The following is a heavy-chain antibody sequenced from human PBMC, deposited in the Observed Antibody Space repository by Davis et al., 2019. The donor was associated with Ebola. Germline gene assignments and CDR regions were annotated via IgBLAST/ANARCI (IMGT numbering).Heavy chain of an antibody. D-gene: IGHD6-19*01. CDR1: GGTFSSYA. CDR2: INAGNGNT. J-gene: IGHJ2*01. Sequence: ASVKVSCKASGGTFSSYAISWVRQAPGQRLEWMGWINAGNGNTKYSQKFQGRVTITRDTSASTAYMELSSLRSEDTAVYYCAGSGYSSGWYGFDLWGRGTLVTVSS. CDR3: AGSGYSSGWYGFDL. V-gene: IGHV1-3*01.